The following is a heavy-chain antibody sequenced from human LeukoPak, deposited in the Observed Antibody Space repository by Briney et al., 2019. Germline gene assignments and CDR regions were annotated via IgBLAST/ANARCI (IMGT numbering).Heavy chain of an antibody. Sequence: SETLSLTCTVSGXSISSHYWSWIRQPPGKGLEWIVYIFYSGSTNYNPSLRNRVTISVDTSKNQFSLKLSSVTAADTAVYYCARVGYSSGWSHFDLWGRGTLVTVSS. D-gene: IGHD6-19*01. CDR2: IFYSGST. CDR3: ARVGYSSGWSHFDL. CDR1: GXSISSHY. V-gene: IGHV4-59*11. J-gene: IGHJ2*01.